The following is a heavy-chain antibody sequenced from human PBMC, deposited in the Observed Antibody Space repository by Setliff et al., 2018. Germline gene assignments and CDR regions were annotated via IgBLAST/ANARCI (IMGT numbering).Heavy chain of an antibody. V-gene: IGHV1-24*01. CDR3: ARDRRCSSTSCWTDDAFDI. J-gene: IGHJ3*02. Sequence: GASVKVSCKVSGYTLTELSMHWVRQAPGKGLEWMGGFDPEDGETIYAQKFQGRVTMTEDTSTDTAYMELSSLRSEDTAVYYCARDRRCSSTSCWTDDAFDIWGQGTMVTVSS. CDR1: GYTLTELS. CDR2: FDPEDGET. D-gene: IGHD2-2*01.